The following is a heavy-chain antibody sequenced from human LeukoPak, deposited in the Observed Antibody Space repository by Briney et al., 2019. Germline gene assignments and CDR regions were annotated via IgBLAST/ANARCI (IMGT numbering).Heavy chain of an antibody. V-gene: IGHV1-2*02. CDR3: ARGPRRTVVVVAATFDY. CDR1: GYTFTGYY. Sequence: ASVKVSCKASGYTFTGYYMHWLRQAPGQGLEWMGWINPNSGGTNYAQKFQGRVTMTRDTSISTAYMELSRLRSDDTAVYYCARGPRRTVVVVAATFDYWGQGTLVTVSS. CDR2: INPNSGGT. D-gene: IGHD2-15*01. J-gene: IGHJ4*02.